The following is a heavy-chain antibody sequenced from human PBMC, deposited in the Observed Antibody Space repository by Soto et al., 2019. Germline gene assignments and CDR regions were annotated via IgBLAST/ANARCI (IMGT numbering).Heavy chain of an antibody. CDR3: ARGSYGDY. CDR2: ISAHNGNT. D-gene: IGHD1-26*01. J-gene: IGHJ4*02. Sequence: VHLVQSGAEVKKPGASVKVSCKGSGYTFTSYGITWVRQAPGQGLEWMGWISAHNGNTNYTQKLQGRVTVTTDTSTSTAYMELRSLRSDDTVVYYCARGSYGDYWGQGALVTVSS. CDR1: GYTFTSYG. V-gene: IGHV1-18*01.